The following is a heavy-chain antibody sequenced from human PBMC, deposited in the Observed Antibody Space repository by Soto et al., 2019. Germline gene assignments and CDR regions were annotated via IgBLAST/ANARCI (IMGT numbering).Heavy chain of an antibody. CDR3: AKDYLRWAQP. CDR2: ITGSGTT. J-gene: IGHJ5*02. D-gene: IGHD1-26*01. Sequence: EVQLLESGGGLEQPGGSLRLSCAASGFTFSDYGISWVRQAPGKGLEWVSAITGSGTTFYADSVKGRFTISRDNSKNTLYLQINSLRTEDTAVYYCAKDYLRWAQPWGQGTLVTVSS. V-gene: IGHV3-23*01. CDR1: GFTFSDYG.